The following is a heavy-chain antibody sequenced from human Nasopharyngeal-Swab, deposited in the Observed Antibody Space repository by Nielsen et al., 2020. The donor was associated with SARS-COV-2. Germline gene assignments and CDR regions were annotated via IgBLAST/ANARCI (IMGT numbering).Heavy chain of an antibody. V-gene: IGHV3-74*01. CDR3: ARHDYGENY. Sequence: GGSLRLSCAASGFTFSSYWMHWVRQAPGKGLVWVSRINTDGSTTNYADSVKGRFTISRDNAKNTLYLQMNSLRAEDTAMYYCARHDYGENYWGQGTLVTVSS. CDR2: INTDGSTT. CDR1: GFTFSSYW. J-gene: IGHJ4*02. D-gene: IGHD4-17*01.